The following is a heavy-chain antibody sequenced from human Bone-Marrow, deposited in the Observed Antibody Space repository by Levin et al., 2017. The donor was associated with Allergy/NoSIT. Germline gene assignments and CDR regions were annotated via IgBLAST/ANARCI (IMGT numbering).Heavy chain of an antibody. J-gene: IGHJ4*02. Sequence: SCAASGFTFDDYAMHWVRQGPGKGLEWVSGISGNSAIINYADSVKGRFTVSRDNAQNSLYLQMNSLKPEDTAFYYCARARDGYNLRYFDYWGQGSLVTVSS. D-gene: IGHD5-24*01. V-gene: IGHV3-9*01. CDR2: ISGNSAII. CDR3: ARARDGYNLRYFDY. CDR1: GFTFDDYA.